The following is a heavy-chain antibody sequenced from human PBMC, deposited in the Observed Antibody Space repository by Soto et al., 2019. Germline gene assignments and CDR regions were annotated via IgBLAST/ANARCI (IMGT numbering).Heavy chain of an antibody. V-gene: IGHV4-59*01. Sequence: TSETLSLTCTVSGGSISSYYWSWIRQPPGKGLEWIGYIYYSGSTNYNPSLKSRVTISVDTSKNQFSLKLSSVTAADTAVYYCARASSGWPNYYFDYWGQGTLVTVSS. CDR3: ARASSGWPNYYFDY. D-gene: IGHD6-19*01. CDR1: GGSISSYY. CDR2: IYYSGST. J-gene: IGHJ4*02.